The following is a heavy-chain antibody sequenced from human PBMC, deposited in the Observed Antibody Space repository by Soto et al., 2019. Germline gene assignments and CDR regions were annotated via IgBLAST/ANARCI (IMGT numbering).Heavy chain of an antibody. D-gene: IGHD6-19*01. Sequence: SETLSLTCTVSGDFISSDYWSWIRQPPGKGLEWIANFDNSGRTNYNLSLKRRVTISVDTSKNQFSLRLTSVTAADTAIYYCARGGMAGGSGCDSWGQGTLVTVSS. J-gene: IGHJ5*02. CDR1: GDFISSDY. CDR2: FDNSGRT. V-gene: IGHV4-4*09. CDR3: ARGGMAGGSGCDS.